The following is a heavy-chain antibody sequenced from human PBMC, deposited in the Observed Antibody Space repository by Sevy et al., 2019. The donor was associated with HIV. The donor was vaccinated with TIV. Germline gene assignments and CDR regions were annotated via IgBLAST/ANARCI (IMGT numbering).Heavy chain of an antibody. Sequence: GGSLRLSCAASGFTFSSYAMSWVRQAPGKGLEWVSAISGSGGSTYYADSVKGRFTITRDNSKNTLYLQMNSLRADDTAVYYCAKGGPLLVVWTPFDYWGQGTLVTVSS. J-gene: IGHJ4*02. CDR3: AKGGPLLVVWTPFDY. D-gene: IGHD2-21*01. V-gene: IGHV3-23*01. CDR1: GFTFSSYA. CDR2: ISGSGGST.